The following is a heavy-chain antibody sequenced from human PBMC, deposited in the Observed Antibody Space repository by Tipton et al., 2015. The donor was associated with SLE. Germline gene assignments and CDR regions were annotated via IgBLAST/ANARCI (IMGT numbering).Heavy chain of an antibody. V-gene: IGHV4-31*03. J-gene: IGHJ4*02. CDR1: GGSISSADYY. CDR2: IYYTMSA. D-gene: IGHD3-22*01. Sequence: TLSLTCTVSGGSISSADYYWSWIRQHPGKGLGWIGYIYYTMSAHYNPSLKSRVIISLDTSKNHLSLKLSSVTAADTAVYYCARVPRTFYYDYSGHFDYWGPGTLVTVSS. CDR3: ARVPRTFYYDYSGHFDY.